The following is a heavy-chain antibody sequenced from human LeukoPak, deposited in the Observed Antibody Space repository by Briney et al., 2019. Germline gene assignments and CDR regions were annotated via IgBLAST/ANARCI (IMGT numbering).Heavy chain of an antibody. CDR1: GFTFSSYA. J-gene: IGHJ4*02. Sequence: GGSLRLSCAASGFTFSSYAMSWVRQAPGKGLEWVSTIRGSGDSTYYADSVKGRFTISRDNSKNTLYLQMNSLRAEDTAVYYCAKLRYYYDSSGYSDYWGQGTLVTVSS. CDR3: AKLRYYYDSSGYSDY. V-gene: IGHV3-23*01. CDR2: IRGSGDST. D-gene: IGHD3-22*01.